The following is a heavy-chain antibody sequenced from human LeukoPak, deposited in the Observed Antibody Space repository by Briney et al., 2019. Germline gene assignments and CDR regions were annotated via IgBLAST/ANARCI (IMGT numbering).Heavy chain of an antibody. V-gene: IGHV4-34*01. CDR1: GGSFSGYY. J-gene: IGHJ4*02. CDR3: ARLAGSNWGLFDY. CDR2: INHSGST. D-gene: IGHD7-27*01. Sequence: TSETLSLTCAVYGGSFSGYYWSWIRQPPGKGLEWIGEINHSGSTNYNPSLKSRVTISVDTSKNQFSLKLSSVTAADTAVYYCARLAGSNWGLFDYWGQGTLVTVSS.